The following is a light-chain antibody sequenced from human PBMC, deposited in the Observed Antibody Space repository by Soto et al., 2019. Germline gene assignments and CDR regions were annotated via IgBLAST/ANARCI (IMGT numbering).Light chain of an antibody. CDR3: SSYTSSSTPHV. J-gene: IGLJ1*01. V-gene: IGLV2-14*01. Sequence: QSVLTQPASVSGSPGQSITISCTGTSSDVSGYNYVSWYQQHPGKAPKLMIYDVSNRPSGVSNRFSGSKSGNTASLTISGLQAEDEADYYCSSYTSSSTPHVFGTGTKVTVL. CDR2: DVS. CDR1: SSDVSGYNY.